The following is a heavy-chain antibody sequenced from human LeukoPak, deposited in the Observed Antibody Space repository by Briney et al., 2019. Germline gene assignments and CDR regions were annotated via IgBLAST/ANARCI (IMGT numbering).Heavy chain of an antibody. D-gene: IGHD1-26*01. V-gene: IGHV1-18*01. CDR2: INAHNGNT. Sequence: ASVKVSCKTSGYTFTSFGISWVRQAPGQGLEWMGWINAHNGNTNYAQKIQGRVTMTTDTSTSTAYMELNSLRSDDTAVYYCARDPRIVGSTPDWFDPWGQGTLVTVSS. CDR3: ARDPRIVGSTPDWFDP. CDR1: GYTFTSFG. J-gene: IGHJ5*02.